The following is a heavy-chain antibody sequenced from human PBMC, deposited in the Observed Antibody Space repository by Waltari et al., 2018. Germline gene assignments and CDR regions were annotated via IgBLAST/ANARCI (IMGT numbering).Heavy chain of an antibody. CDR3: ASASSGYYSSRSDAFDI. CDR2: ISSNGGST. J-gene: IGHJ3*02. D-gene: IGHD3-22*01. CDR1: GFTFSSYA. V-gene: IGHV3-64*01. Sequence: SGGGLVQPGGSLRLSCAASGFTFSSYAMHWVRQAPGKGLEYVSAISSNGGSTYYANSVKGRFTISRDNSKNTLYLQMGSLRAEDMAVYYCASASSGYYSSRSDAFDIWGQGTMVTVSS.